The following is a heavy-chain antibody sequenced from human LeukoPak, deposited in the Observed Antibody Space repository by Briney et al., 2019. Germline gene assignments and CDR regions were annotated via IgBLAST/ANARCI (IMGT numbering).Heavy chain of an antibody. Sequence: SETLSLTCAAYGGSFSGYYWSWIRQPPGKGLEGIGEINHSGSTNYNPSLKSRVTISVDTSKNQFSLKLSSVTAADTAVYYCARVKTTVTRGEAYYYYYYMDVWGKGTTVTVSS. CDR2: INHSGST. CDR1: GGSFSGYY. D-gene: IGHD4-17*01. CDR3: ARVKTTVTRGEAYYYYYYMDV. V-gene: IGHV4-34*01. J-gene: IGHJ6*03.